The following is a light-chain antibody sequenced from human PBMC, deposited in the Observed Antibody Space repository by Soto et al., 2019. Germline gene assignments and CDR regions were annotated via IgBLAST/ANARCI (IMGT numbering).Light chain of an antibody. CDR2: GAS. CDR3: QHYGSSLWT. CDR1: QSVSSSY. V-gene: IGKV3-20*01. J-gene: IGKJ1*01. Sequence: EIVLTQSPGTLSLSPGERATLSCRASQSVSSSYLAWYQQKPGQAPRLLIYGASSRATGIPDRLSGSGSGTDFTLTISRLEPEDFAVYYCQHYGSSLWTFGQGTKVDIK.